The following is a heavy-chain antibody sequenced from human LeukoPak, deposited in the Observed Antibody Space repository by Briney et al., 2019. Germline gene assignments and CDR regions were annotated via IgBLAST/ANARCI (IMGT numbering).Heavy chain of an antibody. CDR3: ARADIVVVVADGGGWFDP. J-gene: IGHJ5*02. D-gene: IGHD2-15*01. CDR1: GYTFTSYY. V-gene: IGHV1-46*01. Sequence: GASVKVSCKASGYTFTSYYMHWVRQAPGQGLEWMGIINPSGGSTGYAQKFQGRVTMTRDTSTSTVYMELSSLRSEDTAVYYCARADIVVVVADGGGWFDPWGQGTLVTVSS. CDR2: INPSGGST.